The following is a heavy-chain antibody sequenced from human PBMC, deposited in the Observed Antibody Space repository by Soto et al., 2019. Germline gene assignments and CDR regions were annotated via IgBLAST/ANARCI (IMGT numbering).Heavy chain of an antibody. D-gene: IGHD6-19*01. CDR1: GYVFANYW. Sequence: GESLKISCKGFGYVFANYWKGWVRQMPGKGLEVVGIIYTDDSGTRYSPSFQRRVHIPAHKCSTTAYSQSSSLEPADPAIYYFARAPSRGWFQHFDYWGQGTLVTVSS. J-gene: IGHJ4*02. CDR2: IYTDDSGT. V-gene: IGHV5-51*01. CDR3: ARAPSRGWFQHFDY.